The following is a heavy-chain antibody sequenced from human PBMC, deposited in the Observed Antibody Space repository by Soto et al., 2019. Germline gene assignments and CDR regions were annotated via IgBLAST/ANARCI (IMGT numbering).Heavy chain of an antibody. Sequence: SGPTLGNPTQPLTLTGPFSGFSLSTSGMRVSWIRQPPGKALEWLVRIDWDDDKFYSTSLKTRLTISKDTSKNQVVLTMTNMDPVDTATYYCARSFYYDSSGYHQFDYWGQGTLVTVSS. V-gene: IGHV2-70*04. J-gene: IGHJ4*02. CDR1: GFSLSTSGMR. D-gene: IGHD3-22*01. CDR3: ARSFYYDSSGYHQFDY. CDR2: IDWDDDK.